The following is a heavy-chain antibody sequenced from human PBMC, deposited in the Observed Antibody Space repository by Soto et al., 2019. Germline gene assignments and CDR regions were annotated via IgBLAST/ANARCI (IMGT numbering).Heavy chain of an antibody. D-gene: IGHD5-12*01. CDR2: IGYTGDT. CDR3: AKDKPGGYSSNDAYDI. Sequence: SETLSLTCTVSGVPITSYYWSWIRQPPGKGLEWIGYIGYTGDTRYNPSLKSRATMSLDTSKNQFSLKLTSVIAADSAVYYCAKDKPGGYSSNDAYDIWGQGTMVTVSS. CDR1: GVPITSYY. J-gene: IGHJ3*02. V-gene: IGHV4-59*01.